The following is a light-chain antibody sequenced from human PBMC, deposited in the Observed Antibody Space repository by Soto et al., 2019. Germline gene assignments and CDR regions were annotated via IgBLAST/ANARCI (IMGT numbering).Light chain of an antibody. CDR2: AAS. J-gene: IGKJ4*01. Sequence: AIQMTQSPSSLSASVGDRVAITCRASQGIGIDLGWYQQKPGKAPKLLIYAASILQIGVPSRFSGSRSGTDFTLTISNLQSEDSATYYCLQDFNFPLTFGGGTKAEIK. CDR1: QGIGID. CDR3: LQDFNFPLT. V-gene: IGKV1-6*01.